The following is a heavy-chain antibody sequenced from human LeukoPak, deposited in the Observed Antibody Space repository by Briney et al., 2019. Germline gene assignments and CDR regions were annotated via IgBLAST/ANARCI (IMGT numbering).Heavy chain of an antibody. CDR3: AFIQLRSRSDAFDI. D-gene: IGHD5-18*01. CDR1: GFTFDDYA. CDR2: ISWNSGSI. V-gene: IGHV3-9*01. J-gene: IGHJ3*02. Sequence: GGSLRLSCAASGFTFDDYAMHWVRQAPGKGLEWVSGISWNSGSIGYADSVKGRFTISRDNAKNSLYLQMNSLRAEDTAVYYCAFIQLRSRSDAFDIWGQGTLVTVSS.